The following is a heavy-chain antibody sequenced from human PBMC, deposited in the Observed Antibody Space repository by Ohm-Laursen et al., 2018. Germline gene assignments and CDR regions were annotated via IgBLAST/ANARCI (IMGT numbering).Heavy chain of an antibody. CDR1: GFTFSSYA. CDR2: IISNSGIST. V-gene: IGHV3-23*01. Sequence: SLRLSCAASGFTFSSYAMSWVRQAPGKGLEWVSHIISNSGISTYYADSVKGRFTISRDNSKNTLYLQMSSLRAEDTAVYYCAKAALKYSSGWYYFDYWGQGTLITVSS. CDR3: AKAALKYSSGWYYFDY. D-gene: IGHD6-19*01. J-gene: IGHJ4*02.